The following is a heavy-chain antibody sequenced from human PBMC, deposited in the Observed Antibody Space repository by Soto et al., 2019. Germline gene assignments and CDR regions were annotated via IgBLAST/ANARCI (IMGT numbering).Heavy chain of an antibody. CDR3: AKGPRNYDFWSGYSPYAFDI. CDR2: ISGSGGST. V-gene: IGHV3-23*01. J-gene: IGHJ3*02. Sequence: PGGSLRLSCAASGFTFSSYAMSWVRQAPGKGLEWVSAISGSGGSTYYADSVKGRFTISRDNSKNTLYLQMNSLRAEDTAVYYCAKGPRNYDFWSGYSPYAFDIWGQGTMVTVSS. D-gene: IGHD3-3*01. CDR1: GFTFSSYA.